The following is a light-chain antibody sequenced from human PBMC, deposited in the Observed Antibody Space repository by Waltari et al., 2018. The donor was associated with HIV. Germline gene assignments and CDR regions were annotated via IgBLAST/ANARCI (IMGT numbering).Light chain of an antibody. J-gene: IGLJ1*01. V-gene: IGLV1-47*01. CDR3: AVWDDSLRGSV. CDR2: RNN. Sequence: HSVLTQPPSVSGTTGQRVSISRSGCSSHLGNKYVYWYQQLPGTAPKLLIHRNNQRPSGVPDRFSGSKSGTSASLAISGLRSEDEADYYCAVWDDSLRGSVFGTGTEVTVL. CDR1: SSHLGNKY.